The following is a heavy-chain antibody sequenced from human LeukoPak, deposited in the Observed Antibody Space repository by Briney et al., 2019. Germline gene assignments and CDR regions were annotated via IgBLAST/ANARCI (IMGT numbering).Heavy chain of an antibody. Sequence: SETLSLTCAVYGGSFSGYYWSWLRQPPGKGLEWIGEINHSGSTNYNPPLKSRVTISVDTSKNQFSLKLISVTAADTAVHYCARKATTGPTKAAFDIWGQGTMVTVSS. D-gene: IGHD4-17*01. CDR3: ARKATTGPTKAAFDI. V-gene: IGHV4-34*01. CDR1: GGSFSGYY. J-gene: IGHJ3*02. CDR2: INHSGST.